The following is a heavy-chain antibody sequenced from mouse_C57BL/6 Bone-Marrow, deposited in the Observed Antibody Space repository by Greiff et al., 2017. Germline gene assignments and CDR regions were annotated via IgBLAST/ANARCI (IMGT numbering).Heavy chain of an antibody. Sequence: QVQLKQPGAELVRPGSSVKLSCKASGYTFTSYWMDWVKQRPEQGLEWIGNIYPSDSETHYNQKFKDKATLTVDKSSSTAYMQLSSLTSEDSAVYYCARRGYYYRRSYYYWGQGTTLTVSS. CDR2: IYPSDSET. CDR3: ARRGYYYRRSYYY. CDR1: GYTFTSYW. D-gene: IGHD1-1*01. J-gene: IGHJ2*01. V-gene: IGHV1-61*01.